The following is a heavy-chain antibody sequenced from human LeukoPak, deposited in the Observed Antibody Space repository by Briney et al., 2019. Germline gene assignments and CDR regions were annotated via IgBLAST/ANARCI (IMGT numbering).Heavy chain of an antibody. CDR3: ARDRGYYYDSSGYYHYY. V-gene: IGHV3-7*01. D-gene: IGHD3-22*01. J-gene: IGHJ4*02. CDR1: GFTFSSYW. CDR2: IKQDGSEK. Sequence: GSLRLSCAASGFTFSSYWMSWVRQAPGKGLEWVANIKQDGSEKYYVDSVKGRFTISRDNAKNSLYLQMNSLRAEDTAVYYCARDRGYYYDSSGYYHYYWGQGTLVTVSS.